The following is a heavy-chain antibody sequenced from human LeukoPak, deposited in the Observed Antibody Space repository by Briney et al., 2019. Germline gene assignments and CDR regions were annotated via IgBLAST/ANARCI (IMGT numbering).Heavy chain of an antibody. J-gene: IGHJ4*02. CDR3: ARHRWGYFDSTRVQYYFDY. D-gene: IGHD3-9*01. Sequence: PSETLSLTCTVSGGSISSSSYYWGWIRQPPGKGLEWIGSIYYSGSTYYNPSLKSRATISVDTSKNQISLKLSSVTAADTAVYYCARHRWGYFDSTRVQYYFDYWGQGTLVTVSS. CDR2: IYYSGST. V-gene: IGHV4-39*01. CDR1: GGSISSSSYY.